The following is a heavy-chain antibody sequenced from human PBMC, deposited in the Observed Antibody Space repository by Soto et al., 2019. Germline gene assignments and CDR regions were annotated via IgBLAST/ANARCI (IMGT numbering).Heavy chain of an antibody. Sequence: QVQLQESGPGLVKPSETLSLTCTVSGGSISSYYWSWIRQPPGKGLEWIGYIYYSGSTNYNPSLTRRVPISVDTSNNQFSLKLRSVTDADTAVYYCARHGGSPVLWFGESRHNSHFDYWGQGTLVTVSS. J-gene: IGHJ4*02. CDR1: GGSISSYY. D-gene: IGHD3-10*01. V-gene: IGHV4-59*08. CDR2: IYYSGST. CDR3: ARHGGSPVLWFGESRHNSHFDY.